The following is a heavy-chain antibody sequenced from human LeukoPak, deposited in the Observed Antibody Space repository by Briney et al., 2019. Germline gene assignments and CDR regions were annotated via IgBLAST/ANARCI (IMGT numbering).Heavy chain of an antibody. Sequence: ASVKVSCKASGGTFSSYAISWVRQAPGQGLEWMGGIIPIFGTASYAQKFQGRVTITTDESTGTAYMELSSLRSEDTAVYYCARAWWEQYNWFDPWGQGTLVTVSS. V-gene: IGHV1-69*05. CDR1: GGTFSSYA. D-gene: IGHD1/OR15-1a*01. J-gene: IGHJ5*02. CDR2: IIPIFGTA. CDR3: ARAWWEQYNWFDP.